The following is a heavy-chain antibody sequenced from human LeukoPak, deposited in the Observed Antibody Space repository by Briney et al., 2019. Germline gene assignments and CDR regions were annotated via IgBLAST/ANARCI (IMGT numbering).Heavy chain of an antibody. CDR1: GYTLSSFA. Sequence: GASVTVSCTASGYTLSSFAMHWVRQAPGQRLEWMGRINAANGNAEYSQKFQGRVIVTTDTSANTVYMELSSLRPEDTAVYYCARDGKHIAVPGVRYPMDVWGQGTAVTVSS. CDR2: INAANGNA. D-gene: IGHD6-19*01. J-gene: IGHJ6*02. CDR3: ARDGKHIAVPGVRYPMDV. V-gene: IGHV1-3*01.